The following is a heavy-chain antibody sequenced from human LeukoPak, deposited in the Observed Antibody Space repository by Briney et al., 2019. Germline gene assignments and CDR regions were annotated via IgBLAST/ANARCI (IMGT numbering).Heavy chain of an antibody. CDR2: ISATGVYT. CDR3: AKDRMTTVTTWFWVV. CDR1: GFTFSSYA. D-gene: IGHD4-17*01. Sequence: GGSLRLSCAASGFTFSSYAMSWVRQAPGKGLEWVSAISATGVYTNYADSVQGRFTISRDSSKNTLYLQMNSLRAEDTAVYYCAKDRMTTVTTWFWVVWGKGTTVTVSS. J-gene: IGHJ6*04. V-gene: IGHV3-23*01.